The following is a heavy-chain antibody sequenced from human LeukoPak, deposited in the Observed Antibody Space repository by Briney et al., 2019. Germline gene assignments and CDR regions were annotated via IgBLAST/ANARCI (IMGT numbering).Heavy chain of an antibody. CDR2: ISYSGGT. Sequence: SQTLSLTCNVSGDSISNFYWSWIRQPPGKGLEWIGYISYSGGTNYSPSLKSRVTISVDTSKNQFSRKLNSVTAADTAVYYCARHAAERQALKHWGQGTLVTVSS. J-gene: IGHJ4*02. CDR1: GDSISNFY. CDR3: ARHAAERQALKH. D-gene: IGHD1-1*01. V-gene: IGHV4-59*08.